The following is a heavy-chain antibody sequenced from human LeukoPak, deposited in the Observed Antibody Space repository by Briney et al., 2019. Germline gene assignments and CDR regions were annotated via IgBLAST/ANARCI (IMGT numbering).Heavy chain of an antibody. J-gene: IGHJ6*04. CDR3: AKDHYYDSSGYATYYYFPMDV. V-gene: IGHV3-7*03. Sequence: GGSLRLSCAASGFTFSSYWMSWVRQAPGKGLEWVANIKQDGSEKYYVDSVKGRFTISRDSSKNTLYLQMNSLRAEDTAVYYCAKDHYYDSSGYATYYYFPMDVWGKGTKVTVSS. CDR2: IKQDGSEK. CDR1: GFTFSSYW. D-gene: IGHD3-22*01.